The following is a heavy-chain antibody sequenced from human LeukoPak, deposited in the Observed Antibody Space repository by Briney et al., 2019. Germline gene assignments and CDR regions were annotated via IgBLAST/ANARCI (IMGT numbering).Heavy chain of an antibody. CDR2: IYTSGST. V-gene: IGHV4-61*02. CDR1: GGSISSGSYY. Sequence: PSETLSLTCTVSGGSISSGSYYWSWIRQPAGKGLEWIGRIYTSGSTNYNPSLKSRVTISVDTSKNQFSLKLSSVTAADTAVYYCARVVAAAGTKKYYFDYWGQGTLVTVSS. J-gene: IGHJ4*02. D-gene: IGHD6-13*01. CDR3: ARVVAAAGTKKYYFDY.